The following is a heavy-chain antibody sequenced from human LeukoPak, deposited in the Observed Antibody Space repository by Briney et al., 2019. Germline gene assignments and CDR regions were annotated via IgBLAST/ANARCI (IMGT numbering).Heavy chain of an antibody. CDR3: ARVGRSTLIAAARVTFDY. J-gene: IGHJ4*02. D-gene: IGHD6-13*01. V-gene: IGHV1-2*02. CDR2: INPNSGGT. Sequence: ASVKVSCKASGYTFTGYYMHWVRQAPGQGLEWMGWINPNSGGTNYAQKFQDRVTMTRDTSIRTDYMELSRLRSDDTAVYYCARVGRSTLIAAARVTFDYWGQGTLVTVSS. CDR1: GYTFTGYY.